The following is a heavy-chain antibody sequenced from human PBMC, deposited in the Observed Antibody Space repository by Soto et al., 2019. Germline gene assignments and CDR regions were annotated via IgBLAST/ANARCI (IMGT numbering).Heavy chain of an antibody. CDR1: GFTFDNFA. V-gene: IGHV3-9*01. J-gene: IGHJ3*02. D-gene: IGHD3-16*01. CDR2: ISWDSSTI. CDR3: TKPGGTGHVFDI. Sequence: EVQLVESGGGLVQPDRSLRLSCAGSGFTFDNFAMHWVRQAPGKGLEWVSGISWDSSTIGYADSVKGRFTTSRDNAKNSLYLQMNSLTPEDTALYYCTKPGGTGHVFDIWGQGTMVTVSS.